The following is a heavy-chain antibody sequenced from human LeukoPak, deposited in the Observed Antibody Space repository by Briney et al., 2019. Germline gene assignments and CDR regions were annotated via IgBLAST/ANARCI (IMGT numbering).Heavy chain of an antibody. D-gene: IGHD2-2*01. CDR1: GGSFSGYY. Sequence: SETLSLTCAVYGGSFSGYYWSWIRQPPGKGLEWIGEINHSGSTNYNPSLKSRVTMSVDTSKNQFSLKLSSVTAADTAVYYCAKGYCRGNSCYDDRGAFDYWGQGTLVTVSS. CDR2: INHSGST. CDR3: AKGYCRGNSCYDDRGAFDY. J-gene: IGHJ4*02. V-gene: IGHV4-34*01.